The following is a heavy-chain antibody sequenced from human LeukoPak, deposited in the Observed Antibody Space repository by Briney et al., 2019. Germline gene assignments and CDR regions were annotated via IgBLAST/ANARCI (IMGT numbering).Heavy chain of an antibody. V-gene: IGHV4-34*01. CDR1: GGSFSGYY. CDR2: INHSGST. D-gene: IGHD6-13*01. Sequence: PSETLSLTCAVCGGSFSGYYWSWIRQPPGKGLEWIGEINHSGSTNYNPSLKSRVTISVDTSKNQFSLKLSSVTAADTAVYYCARQWYSSRMCDYWGQGTLVTVSS. J-gene: IGHJ4*02. CDR3: ARQWYSSRMCDY.